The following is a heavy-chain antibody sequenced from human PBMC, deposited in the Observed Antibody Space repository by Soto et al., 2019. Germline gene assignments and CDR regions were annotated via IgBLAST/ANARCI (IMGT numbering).Heavy chain of an antibody. Sequence: QVQLVQSGAEVKNPGSSVKVSCKASGGTSSNYAISWVRQAPGQGLEWLGGMIPILGTTNYAQKFRDRVTLTADESTRTAYMTLTSLRYDDTAVYYCARLIVLVAALGMDVWGQGTTVTVSS. CDR3: ARLIVLVAALGMDV. J-gene: IGHJ6*02. CDR1: GGTSSNYA. V-gene: IGHV1-69*12. CDR2: MIPILGTT. D-gene: IGHD2-15*01.